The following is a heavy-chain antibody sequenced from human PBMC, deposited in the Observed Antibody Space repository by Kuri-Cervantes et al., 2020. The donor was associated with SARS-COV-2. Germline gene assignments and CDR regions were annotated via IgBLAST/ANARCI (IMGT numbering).Heavy chain of an antibody. D-gene: IGHD3-3*01. V-gene: IGHV4-39*01. CDR2: IYYSGST. CDR3: ARVERDFWSGYWIFDY. J-gene: IGHJ4*02. Sequence: SETLSLTCTVSGGSISSSSYYWGWIRQPPGKGLEWIGSIYYSGSTYYNPSLKSRVTISVDTSKNRFSLKLSSVTAADTAVYYCARVERDFWSGYWIFDYWGQGTLVTVSS. CDR1: GGSISSSSYY.